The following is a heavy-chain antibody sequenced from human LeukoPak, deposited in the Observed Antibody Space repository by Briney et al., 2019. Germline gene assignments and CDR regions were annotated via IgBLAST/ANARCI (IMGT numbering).Heavy chain of an antibody. CDR2: ISGRGGST. V-gene: IGHV3-23*01. CDR1: GFTFSSYA. Sequence: GGPLRLSCAASGFTFSSYAMSWVRQAPGKGLEWVSAISGRGGSTFYAASMKGRFTISRDNSKNTLYLQMNSLRADDTAVYYCAKDPTMIVVVIPDYWGQGTLVTVSS. D-gene: IGHD3-22*01. J-gene: IGHJ4*02. CDR3: AKDPTMIVVVIPDY.